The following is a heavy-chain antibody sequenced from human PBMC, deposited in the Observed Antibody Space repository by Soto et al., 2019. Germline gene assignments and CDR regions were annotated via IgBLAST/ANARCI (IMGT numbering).Heavy chain of an antibody. V-gene: IGHV5-51*01. Sequence: GESLKISCKGSGYSFTSYWIGWVRQMPGKGLEWMGIIYPGDSDTRYSPSFQGQVTISADKSISTAYLQWSSRKASDTAMYYCARHNPDYYDSGVYRAEQIYYYYGMDVWGQGTTVTVSS. CDR3: ARHNPDYYDSGVYRAEQIYYYYGMDV. D-gene: IGHD3-22*01. CDR1: GYSFTSYW. CDR2: IYPGDSDT. J-gene: IGHJ6*02.